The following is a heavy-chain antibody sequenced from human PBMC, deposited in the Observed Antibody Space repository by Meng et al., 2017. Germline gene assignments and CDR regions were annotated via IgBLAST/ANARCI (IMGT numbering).Heavy chain of an antibody. CDR3: ARTNNNHYYPTEYYFDY. D-gene: IGHD1-14*01. J-gene: IGHJ4*02. V-gene: IGHV2-70*01. CDR2: IDWDDDK. CDR1: GFSLSTSGMC. Sequence: SGPTLAKPTQTFTLTCTYSGFSLSTSGMCVSWIRQPPGKALEWLALIDWDDDKYYSTSLKTRLTISKDTSKNQVVLTMTNMDPVDTATYYCARTNNNHYYPTEYYFDYWGQGTLVTVSS.